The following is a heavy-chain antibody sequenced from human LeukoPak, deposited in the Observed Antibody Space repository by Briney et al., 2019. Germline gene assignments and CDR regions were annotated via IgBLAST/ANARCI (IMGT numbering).Heavy chain of an antibody. CDR3: ARAQVYCSGGTCYLIGFDY. J-gene: IGHJ4*02. CDR2: IYSSGST. V-gene: IGHV4-59*01. D-gene: IGHD2-15*01. CDR1: GGSISTYY. Sequence: SETLSLTCTVSGGSISTYYWSWIRQPPGKGLEWIGYIYSSGSTNYNPSLKSRVTISVDTSKHQFSLKMTSVTAADTAVYYCARAQVYCSGGTCYLIGFDYWGQGTLVTVSS.